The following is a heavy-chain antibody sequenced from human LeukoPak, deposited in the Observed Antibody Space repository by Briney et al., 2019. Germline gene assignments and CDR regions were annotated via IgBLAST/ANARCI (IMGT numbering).Heavy chain of an antibody. CDR1: GVTFSSDW. CDR3: ARAAWRGSNSRDAFDI. J-gene: IGHJ3*02. Sequence: TGGSLRLSCAASGVTFSSDWMHWVRQAPGKGLVWVSRINSDGSSTSYADSVKGRFTISRDDAKNTLYLQMNSLRAEDTAVYYCARAAWRGSNSRDAFDIWGRGTMVTVSS. V-gene: IGHV3-74*01. D-gene: IGHD4-23*01. CDR2: INSDGSST.